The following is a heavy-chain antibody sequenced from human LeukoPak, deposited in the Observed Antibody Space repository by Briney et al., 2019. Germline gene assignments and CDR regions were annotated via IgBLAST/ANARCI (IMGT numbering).Heavy chain of an antibody. D-gene: IGHD3-16*01. V-gene: IGHV3-23*01. CDR3: ATSPYDSKGGEDY. CDR2: ISGGGSGT. Sequence: QTGGSLRLSCAASGFTFSNYAMNWVRQAPGKGLEWVSAISGGGSGTYCTDSVKGRFTISRDNSKNTLYLQMNSLRAAHTALYYCATSPYDSKGGEDYWGQGTLVAVSS. CDR1: GFTFSNYA. J-gene: IGHJ4*02.